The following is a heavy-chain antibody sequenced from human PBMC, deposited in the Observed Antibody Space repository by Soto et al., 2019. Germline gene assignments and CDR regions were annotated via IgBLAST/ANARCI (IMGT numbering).Heavy chain of an antibody. D-gene: IGHD4-17*01. CDR3: ARVPSTVTTGGYYYCGMDV. CDR2: ISAYNGNT. Sequence: QVQLVQSGAEVKKPGASVKVSCKASGYTFTSYGISWVRQAPGQGLEWMGWISAYNGNTNYAQKLQGRVTMTTDTSTSTAYMELRSLRSDDTAVYYCARVPSTVTTGGYYYCGMDVWGQGTTVTVSS. V-gene: IGHV1-18*01. CDR1: GYTFTSYG. J-gene: IGHJ6*02.